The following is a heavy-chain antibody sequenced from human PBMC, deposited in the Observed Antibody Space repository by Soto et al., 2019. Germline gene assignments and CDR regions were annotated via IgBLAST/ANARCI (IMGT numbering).Heavy chain of an antibody. CDR1: GGSFSAYY. CDR3: ARVGWLRNFDY. CDR2: INHSGST. J-gene: IGHJ4*02. V-gene: IGHV4-34*01. D-gene: IGHD5-12*01. Sequence: SETLSLTRAVYGGSFSAYYWTWMRPPPGKGLEWIEEINHSGSTNYNPSLKSRVTISVDTSKNQFSLKLSSVTAADTAVYYCARVGWLRNFDYWGQGTLVTVSS.